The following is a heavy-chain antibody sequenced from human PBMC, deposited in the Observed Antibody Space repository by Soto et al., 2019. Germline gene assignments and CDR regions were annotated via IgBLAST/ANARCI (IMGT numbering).Heavy chain of an antibody. CDR3: ARFWGPVTAAVDDY. J-gene: IGHJ4*02. D-gene: IGHD6-13*01. V-gene: IGHV3-30*03. CDR2: ISYDGNLK. CDR1: GFTFSNFG. Sequence: QVQVVESGGGVVQPGRSLRLSCAASGFTFSNFGMQWGRQAPGKGLEWVASISYDGNLKYSADSVKGRFTISRDNSKNTLYLQMNSLRSEATAVYYCARFWGPVTAAVDDYWGPGTLVTVSS.